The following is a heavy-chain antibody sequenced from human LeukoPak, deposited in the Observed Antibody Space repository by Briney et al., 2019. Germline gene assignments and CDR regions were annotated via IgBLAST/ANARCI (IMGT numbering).Heavy chain of an antibody. V-gene: IGHV1-46*01. Sequence: ASVRVSCKASGYTFTSYYMHWVRQAPGQGLEWMGIINPSGGSTSYAQKFQGRVTMTRDMSTSTVYMELSSLRSEDTAVYYCARAKEYCSGGSCYNDAFDIWGQGTMVTVSS. D-gene: IGHD2-15*01. CDR3: ARAKEYCSGGSCYNDAFDI. J-gene: IGHJ3*02. CDR2: INPSGGST. CDR1: GYTFTSYY.